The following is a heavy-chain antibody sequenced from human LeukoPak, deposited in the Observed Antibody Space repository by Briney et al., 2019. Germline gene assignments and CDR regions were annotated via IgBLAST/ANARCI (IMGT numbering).Heavy chain of an antibody. Sequence: GGSLRLSCAASGFTFSTYSIAWVRQAPGKGLEWISYISSSSSTIDFADSVKGRFTISRDNARNSVYLQMNSLRAEDTAVYYCARVHTSSYAGDLWGQGTLVTVSS. D-gene: IGHD3-22*01. CDR1: GFTFSTYS. CDR2: ISSSSSTI. V-gene: IGHV3-48*04. J-gene: IGHJ5*02. CDR3: ARVHTSSYAGDL.